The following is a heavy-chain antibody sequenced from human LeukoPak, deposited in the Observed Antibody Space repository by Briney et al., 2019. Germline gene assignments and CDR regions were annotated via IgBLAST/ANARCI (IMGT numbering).Heavy chain of an antibody. D-gene: IGHD1-26*01. Sequence: GGSLRLSRAASGFTFSSYAMHWVRQAPGKGLEYVSAITSNGDKTYYGNSVKGRFTISRDNSKNTLYLQMGSLRIEDMAVYYCARGGATTLFDYWGQGTLVTVSS. CDR3: ARGGATTLFDY. J-gene: IGHJ4*02. V-gene: IGHV3-64*01. CDR2: ITSNGDKT. CDR1: GFTFSSYA.